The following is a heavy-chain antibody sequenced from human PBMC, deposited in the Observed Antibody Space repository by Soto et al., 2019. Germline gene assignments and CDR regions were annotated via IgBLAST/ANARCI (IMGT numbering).Heavy chain of an antibody. CDR2: IYYSGNT. CDR1: GGSISSGDYY. D-gene: IGHD3-10*01. CDR3: ARYHGWVGELGDYYGMDV. Sequence: QVQLQESGPGLVKPSQTLSLTCTVSGGSISSGDYYWSWIRQPPGKGLEWIGYIYYSGNTYYNPSLKSRVTISVDTSKNQFSLKLSSVTDADTAVYYCARYHGWVGELGDYYGMDVWGQGTTVTVSS. J-gene: IGHJ6*02. V-gene: IGHV4-30-4*01.